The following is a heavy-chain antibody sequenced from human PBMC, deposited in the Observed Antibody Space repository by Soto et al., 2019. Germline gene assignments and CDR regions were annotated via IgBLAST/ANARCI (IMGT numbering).Heavy chain of an antibody. CDR2: IDPSDSYV. Sequence: GESLKISCSTSGYNFTNYWMTWVRQMPGKGLEWMGRIDPSDSYVTYSPSFRGHVTLSVEKSISTVYLQWNRLRASDTAIYYCARHLLSNLGTTPAFEIWGQGTLVTVSS. D-gene: IGHD4-4*01. V-gene: IGHV5-10-1*01. CDR1: GYNFTNYW. CDR3: ARHLLSNLGTTPAFEI. J-gene: IGHJ3*02.